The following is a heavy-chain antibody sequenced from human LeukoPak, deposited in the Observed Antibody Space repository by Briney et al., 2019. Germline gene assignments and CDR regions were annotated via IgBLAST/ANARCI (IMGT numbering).Heavy chain of an antibody. J-gene: IGHJ2*01. D-gene: IGHD1-26*01. Sequence: GGYLRLSCAASGFTFSSYAMRWARQAPGKGLEWVSGISSSGSGGNTYYADFVKGRFTISRDSSKSTLFLQMNTLRAEDTAIYYCAKDRTVGASYWYFDLWGRGTLVTVSS. V-gene: IGHV3-23*01. CDR1: GFTFSSYA. CDR2: ISSSGSGGNT. CDR3: AKDRTVGASYWYFDL.